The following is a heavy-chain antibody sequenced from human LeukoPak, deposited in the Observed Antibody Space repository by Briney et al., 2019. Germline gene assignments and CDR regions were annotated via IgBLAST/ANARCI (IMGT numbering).Heavy chain of an antibody. CDR2: INSDGSST. Sequence: SGGSLRLSCAASGFTFSSYWMHWVRQAPGKGLVWVSRINSDGSSTSYADSVKGRFTISRDNSKNTLYLQMNSLRAEDTAVYYCARERMYNWNSGYYFDYWGQGTLVTVSS. CDR1: GFTFSSYW. V-gene: IGHV3-74*01. J-gene: IGHJ4*02. CDR3: ARERMYNWNSGYYFDY. D-gene: IGHD1-7*01.